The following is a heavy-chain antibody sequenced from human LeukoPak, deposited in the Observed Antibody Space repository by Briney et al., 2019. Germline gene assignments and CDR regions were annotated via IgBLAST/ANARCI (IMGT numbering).Heavy chain of an antibody. CDR2: IYYSGST. D-gene: IGHD2-15*01. V-gene: IGHV4-30-4*08. CDR3: ARGGSHLVVPDWFDP. Sequence: PSQTLSLTCTVSGGSISSGDYYWSWIRQPRGKGLEWIGYIYYSGSTYYNPSLKSRVTISVDTSKNQFSLKLNSVTAADTAVYYCARGGSHLVVPDWFDPWGQGTLVTVSS. J-gene: IGHJ5*02. CDR1: GGSISSGDYY.